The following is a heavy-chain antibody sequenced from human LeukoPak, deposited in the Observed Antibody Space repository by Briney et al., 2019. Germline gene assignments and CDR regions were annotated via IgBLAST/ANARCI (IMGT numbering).Heavy chain of an antibody. CDR2: IIPIFGTA. D-gene: IGHD4-17*01. CDR3: ARERYYGDYPDY. CDR1: GGTFSSYA. V-gene: IGHV1-69*13. Sequence: SVKVSCKASGGTFSSYAISWVRQAPGQGLEWMGGIIPIFGTANYAQKFQGRVTITADESTSTAYMELSSLRSEDTAVYYCARERYYGDYPDYWGQGTLVTVSS. J-gene: IGHJ4*02.